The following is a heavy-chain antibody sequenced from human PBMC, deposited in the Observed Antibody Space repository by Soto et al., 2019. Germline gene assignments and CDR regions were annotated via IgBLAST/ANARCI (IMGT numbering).Heavy chain of an antibody. V-gene: IGHV4-39*07. CDR1: GGSIGSTAFY. CDR3: ASSESPGPNYYYGMDV. CDR2: IYYAGNT. D-gene: IGHD1-1*01. J-gene: IGHJ6*02. Sequence: SETLSLTCTVSGGSIGSTAFYWAWIRQPPGKGLEWIGSIYYAGNTYYNPSLKSRVTISVDTSKNQFSLKLSSVTAADTAVYYCASSESPGPNYYYGMDVWGQGTTVTVSS.